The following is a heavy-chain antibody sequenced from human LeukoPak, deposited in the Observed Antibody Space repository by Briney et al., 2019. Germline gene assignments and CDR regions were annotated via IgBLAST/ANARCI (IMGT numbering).Heavy chain of an antibody. CDR3: ASTPLAAAGYYYMDV. V-gene: IGHV4-4*09. Sequence: SETLSLTCTVSGGSISSYYWSWIRQPPGKGLEWIGYIYTSGSTNYNPSLKSRVTISVDTSKNQFSLKLSSVTAADTAVYYCASTPLAAAGYYYMDVWGKGTTVTVSS. D-gene: IGHD6-13*01. J-gene: IGHJ6*03. CDR1: GGSISSYY. CDR2: IYTSGST.